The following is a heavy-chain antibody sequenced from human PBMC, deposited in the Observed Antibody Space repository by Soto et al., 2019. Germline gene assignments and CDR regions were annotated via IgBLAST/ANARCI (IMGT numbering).Heavy chain of an antibody. Sequence: GGSLRLSCAASGFTFNRYRMSWVRQAPGRGLECVADIDQNGSEQRYVDSVKGRFTISRDNAENSLYLQMNSLRAEDTAVYFCSTLSWDSSGWYWGQGTPVTVSS. V-gene: IGHV3-7*03. CDR1: GFTFNRYR. CDR3: STLSWDSSGWY. CDR2: IDQNGSEQ. D-gene: IGHD6-19*01. J-gene: IGHJ4*02.